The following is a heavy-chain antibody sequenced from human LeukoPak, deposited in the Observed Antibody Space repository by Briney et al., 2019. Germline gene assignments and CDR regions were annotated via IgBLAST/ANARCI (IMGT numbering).Heavy chain of an antibody. CDR1: GYTFSDNF. V-gene: IGHV1-2*02. D-gene: IGHD3-22*01. CDR2: INPNNGDT. CDR3: ASAGGYYYAGYDTDAFDI. J-gene: IGHJ3*02. Sequence: GASVKVSCKASGYTFSDNFMHWVRQAPGQGLEWMGWINPNNGDTNYAPKFQGRVTLTRDTSISTAYMELSSLRSGDTAVYYCASAGGYYYAGYDTDAFDIWGQGTMVTVSS.